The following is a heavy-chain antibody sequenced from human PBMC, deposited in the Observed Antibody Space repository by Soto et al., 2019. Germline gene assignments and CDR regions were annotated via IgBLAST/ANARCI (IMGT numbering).Heavy chain of an antibody. J-gene: IGHJ6*02. Sequence: QVRLVQSGAEVKKPGASVKVSCEASGYTFSSFGISWVRQAPGQGLEWMGWISSHSDDAKYAQNFQGRVTMTTDTSTNTAYLELRSLTSADTAIYYCARDTIFLFYGMDVWGQGTTVTVSS. D-gene: IGHD3-3*01. CDR1: GYTFSSFG. CDR2: ISSHSDDA. V-gene: IGHV1-18*01. CDR3: ARDTIFLFYGMDV.